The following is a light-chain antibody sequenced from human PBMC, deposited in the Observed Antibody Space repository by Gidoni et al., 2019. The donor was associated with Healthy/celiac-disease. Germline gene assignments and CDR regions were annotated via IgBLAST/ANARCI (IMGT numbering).Light chain of an antibody. V-gene: IGLV3-25*02. CDR1: ALPKQY. Sequence: SYELTQPTSVSVSPGQTARITCSGDALPKQYAYWYQQKPGQAPVLVIYQDSERPSGIPERFSGSSSGTTVTLTISGVQAEDEADYYCQSADSSGTYVFGPGTKVTVL. CDR2: QDS. J-gene: IGLJ1*01. CDR3: QSADSSGTYV.